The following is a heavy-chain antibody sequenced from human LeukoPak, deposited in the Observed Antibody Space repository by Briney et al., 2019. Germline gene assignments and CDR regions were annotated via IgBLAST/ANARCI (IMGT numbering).Heavy chain of an antibody. CDR2: ISGSGGTT. CDR3: AKLGDIVVVPAAMVYFQH. CDR1: GFTFSTYA. Sequence: PGGSLRLSCAAPGFTFSTYAMSWVRQAPGKRLEWVSAISGSGGTTYYADSVKGRFTIPRDNSKNTLSLQMNSLRAEDTAVYYCAKLGDIVVVPAAMVYFQHWGQGTLVTVSS. D-gene: IGHD2-2*01. J-gene: IGHJ1*01. V-gene: IGHV3-23*01.